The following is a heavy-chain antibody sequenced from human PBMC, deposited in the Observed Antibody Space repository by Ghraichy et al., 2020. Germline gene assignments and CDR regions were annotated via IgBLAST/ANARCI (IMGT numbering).Heavy chain of an antibody. J-gene: IGHJ4*02. CDR3: ARDGHDCSGGNCYSDGFDY. V-gene: IGHV4-4*07. CDR1: GDSFSSYD. Sequence: SETLSLTCTVSGDSFSSYDWSWIRQSAGKGLEWIWRIYTSGSTNYNPSLESRITMSVDTSKNQFSLKLSSVTAADTAAYYCARDGHDCSGGNCYSDGFDYWGQGTLVTVSS. CDR2: IYTSGST. D-gene: IGHD2-15*01.